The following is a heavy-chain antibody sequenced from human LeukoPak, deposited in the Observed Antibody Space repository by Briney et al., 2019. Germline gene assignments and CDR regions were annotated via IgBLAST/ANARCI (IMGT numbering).Heavy chain of an antibody. V-gene: IGHV3-15*01. CDR2: IKSKTDGGTT. D-gene: IGHD2-15*01. CDR1: GFTFSSYA. Sequence: GGSLRLSCAASGFTFSSYAMSWVRQAPGKGLEWVGRIKSKTDGGTTDYAAPVKGRFTISRDDSKNTLYLQMNSLKTEDTAVYYCTTRIVVVVAATRVDAFDIWGQGTMVTVSS. CDR3: TTRIVVVVAATRVDAFDI. J-gene: IGHJ3*02.